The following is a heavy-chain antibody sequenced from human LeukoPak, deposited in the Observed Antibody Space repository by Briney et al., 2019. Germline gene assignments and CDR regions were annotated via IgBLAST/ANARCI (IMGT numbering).Heavy chain of an antibody. D-gene: IGHD6-13*01. V-gene: IGHV1-24*01. CDR1: GYTLTELS. Sequence: ASVKVSCKVSGYTLTELSMHWVRQAPGKGLEWMGGFDPEDGETIYAQKFQGRVTMTEDTSTDTAYMELSSPRSEDTAVYYCATDLSSSSFYYFDYWGQGTLVTVSS. CDR2: FDPEDGET. J-gene: IGHJ4*02. CDR3: ATDLSSSSFYYFDY.